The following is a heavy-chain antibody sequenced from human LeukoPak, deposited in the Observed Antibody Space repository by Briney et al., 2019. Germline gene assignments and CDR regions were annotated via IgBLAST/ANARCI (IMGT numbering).Heavy chain of an antibody. Sequence: ASVTVSCKASGYTFTSYYMHWVRQAPGQGLEWMGIINPSGGSTSYAQKFQGRVIMTRDMSTSTDYMELSSLRSEDTAVYYCARDNSVEDTAWWFDPWGQGTLVTVSS. V-gene: IGHV1-46*01. CDR2: INPSGGST. J-gene: IGHJ5*02. CDR1: GYTFTSYY. CDR3: ARDNSVEDTAWWFDP. D-gene: IGHD4-23*01.